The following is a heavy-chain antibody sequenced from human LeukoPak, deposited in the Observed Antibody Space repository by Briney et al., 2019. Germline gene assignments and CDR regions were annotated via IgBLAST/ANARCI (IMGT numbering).Heavy chain of an antibody. V-gene: IGHV3-23*01. CDR3: AKRGAGYCSSTSCLFYYMDV. J-gene: IGHJ6*03. CDR2: ISGSATVT. CDR1: GFTFSNYA. Sequence: GRSLRLSCAASGFTFSNYALSWVRQAPGKGLEWVSGISGSATVTYSADSVKGRFTISRDNSKDTLYLQMNSLRAEDTAVYYCAKRGAGYCSSTSCLFYYMDVWGKGTTVTVSS. D-gene: IGHD2-2*01.